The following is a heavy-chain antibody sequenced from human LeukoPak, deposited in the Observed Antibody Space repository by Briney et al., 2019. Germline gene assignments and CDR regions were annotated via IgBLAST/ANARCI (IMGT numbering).Heavy chain of an antibody. CDR1: GFTFSSYS. CDR2: ISSSSSYI. Sequence: GGSLRLSCAASGFTFSSYSMNWVRQAPGKGLEWVSSISSSSSYIFYADSVKGRFTISRDNSKNTLYLQMNSLRAEDTAVYYCAKVARYCGGDCYSGDYWGQGTLVTVSS. J-gene: IGHJ4*02. D-gene: IGHD2-21*02. V-gene: IGHV3-21*04. CDR3: AKVARYCGGDCYSGDY.